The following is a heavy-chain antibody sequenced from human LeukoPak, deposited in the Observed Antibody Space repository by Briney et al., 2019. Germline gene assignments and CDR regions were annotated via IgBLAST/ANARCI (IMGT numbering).Heavy chain of an antibody. Sequence: ASVKVSCKVSGYTLTELSMHRVRQAPGKGLEWMGGFDPEDGETIYAQKFQGRVTMTEDTSTDTAYMELSSLRSEDTAVYYCATESLAWLGNIYWYFDLWGRGTLVTVSS. CDR2: FDPEDGET. CDR3: ATESLAWLGNIYWYFDL. D-gene: IGHD3-10*01. V-gene: IGHV1-24*01. CDR1: GYTLTELS. J-gene: IGHJ2*01.